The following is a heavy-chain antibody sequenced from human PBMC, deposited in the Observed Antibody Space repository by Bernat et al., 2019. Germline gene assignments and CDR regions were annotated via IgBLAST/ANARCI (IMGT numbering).Heavy chain of an antibody. Sequence: QVQLVESGGGVVQPGRSLRLSCAVSGFTFSSYGMHWVRQAPGKGLEWVALISSDGNNKYYADSVKGRFTISRDNSKNTLYLQMNSLRGEDTAVYYCAKDSLGGVVPAAIDFRGQGTLVTVSS. D-gene: IGHD2-2*01. CDR3: AKDSLGGVVPAAIDF. CDR2: ISSDGNNK. CDR1: GFTFSSYG. V-gene: IGHV3-30*18. J-gene: IGHJ4*02.